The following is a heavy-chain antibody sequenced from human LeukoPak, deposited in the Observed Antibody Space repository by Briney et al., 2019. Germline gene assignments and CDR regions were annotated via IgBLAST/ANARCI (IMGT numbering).Heavy chain of an antibody. V-gene: IGHV3-7*02. CDR2: IKEDGSEK. D-gene: IGHD6-13*01. J-gene: IGHJ6*02. CDR1: GFTFSSYW. CDR3: SRHTSSWHAMDV. Sequence: GGSLRLSCAASGFTFSSYWMSWVRQAPGKGLEWVASIKEDGSEKYYVDSVKGRFTISRDNAKSSLYLQMNSLRAEDTAVYYCSRHTSSWHAMDVWGQGTTVTVSS.